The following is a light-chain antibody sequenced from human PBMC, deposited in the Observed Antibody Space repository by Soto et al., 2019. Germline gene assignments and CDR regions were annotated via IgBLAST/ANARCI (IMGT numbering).Light chain of an antibody. J-gene: IGLJ1*01. CDR1: SSNIGAGYD. V-gene: IGLV1-40*01. Sequence: QSALTQPPSVSGAPGQRVTISCTGSSSNIGAGYDVHWYQQLPGTAPKLLIYGNSNRPSGVPDRFSGSKSGTSASLAITGLQAEDEADYYCQSYDSSLSALYVFGTGTKATVL. CDR2: GNS. CDR3: QSYDSSLSALYV.